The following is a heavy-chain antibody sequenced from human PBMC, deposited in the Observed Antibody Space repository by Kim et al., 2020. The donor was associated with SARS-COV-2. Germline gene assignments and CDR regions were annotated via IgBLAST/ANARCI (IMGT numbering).Heavy chain of an antibody. V-gene: IGHV3-15*01. CDR3: TTGPSVEAHDFDY. Sequence: GGSLRLSCAASGFTFSNAWMSWVRQAPGKGLEWVGRIKSKTDGGTTDYAAPVKGRFTISRDDSKNTLYLQMNSLKTEDTAVYYCTTGPSVEAHDFDYWGQGTLVTVSS. CDR1: GFTFSNAW. CDR2: IKSKTDGGTT. D-gene: IGHD1-26*01. J-gene: IGHJ4*02.